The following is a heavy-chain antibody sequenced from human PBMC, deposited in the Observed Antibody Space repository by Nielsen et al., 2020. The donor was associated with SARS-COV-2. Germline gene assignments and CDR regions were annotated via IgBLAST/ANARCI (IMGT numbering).Heavy chain of an antibody. Sequence: SATLSLTCTVSGGSLSSIFSSWAWIRQPPGKGLEWIGSINYSENTYYNPSLKSRVTISVDTSKNRISLKLKSVTAADTAEYYCARGDGLGSFFDYWGQGTLVTVSS. CDR1: GGSLSSIFSS. CDR3: ARGDGLGSFFDY. CDR2: INYSENT. V-gene: IGHV4-39*07. D-gene: IGHD3-16*01. J-gene: IGHJ4*01.